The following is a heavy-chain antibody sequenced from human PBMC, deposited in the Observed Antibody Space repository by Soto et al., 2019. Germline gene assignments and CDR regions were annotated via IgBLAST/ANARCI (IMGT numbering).Heavy chain of an antibody. CDR3: ARDNGDLEG. V-gene: IGHV3-33*01. CDR1: GFTLSSYG. D-gene: IGHD3-3*01. J-gene: IGHJ4*02. Sequence: QVQLVESGGGVVQPGRSLRLSCAASGFTLSSYGMHGVRKAPGKGLEWVAVIWYDGSNKYYADSVKGRFTISRDNSKNTLYLQMNSLRAEDTAVYYCARDNGDLEGWGQGTLVTVSS. CDR2: IWYDGSNK.